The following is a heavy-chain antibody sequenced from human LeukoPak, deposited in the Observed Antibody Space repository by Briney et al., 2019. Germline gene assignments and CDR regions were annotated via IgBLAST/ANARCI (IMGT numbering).Heavy chain of an antibody. Sequence: GGSLRLSGAASGFTFSSYWMHWVRQAPGKGLVWVSRINSDGSSTSYADSVKGRFTISRDNAKNTLYLQMNSLRAEDTAVYYCARGGSSSWYGSWGQGTLVTVSS. V-gene: IGHV3-74*01. D-gene: IGHD6-13*01. CDR2: INSDGSST. J-gene: IGHJ4*02. CDR3: ARGGSSSWYGS. CDR1: GFTFSSYW.